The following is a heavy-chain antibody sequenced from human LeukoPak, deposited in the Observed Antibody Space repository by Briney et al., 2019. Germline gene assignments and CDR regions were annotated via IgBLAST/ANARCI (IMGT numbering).Heavy chain of an antibody. CDR2: ISYDGSNK. Sequence: GGSLRLSCAASGFTFSSYGMHWVRQAPGKGLEWVAVISYDGSNKYYADSVKGRFTISRDNAKNSLYLQMNSLRAEDTAVYYCARLHYYDSSGYEVDYWGQGTLVTVSS. D-gene: IGHD3-22*01. J-gene: IGHJ4*02. V-gene: IGHV3-30*03. CDR3: ARLHYYDSSGYEVDY. CDR1: GFTFSSYG.